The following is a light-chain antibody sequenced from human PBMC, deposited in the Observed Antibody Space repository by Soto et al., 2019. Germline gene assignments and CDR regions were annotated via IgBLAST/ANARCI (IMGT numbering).Light chain of an antibody. CDR1: QSINTS. CDR3: QQGTSFPLT. CDR2: GAS. J-gene: IGKJ4*01. Sequence: IQMTQSPSSLSASVGDRVTITCRASQSINTSLNWYQQHPGKAPKVLLYGASNLQGGVPSRFSGRGSGTHFALTISSLQPEDFATYYCQQGTSFPLTFGGGTKVDIK. V-gene: IGKV1-39*01.